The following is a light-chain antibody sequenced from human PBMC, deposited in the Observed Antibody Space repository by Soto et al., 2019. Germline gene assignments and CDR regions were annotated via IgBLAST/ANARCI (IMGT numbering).Light chain of an antibody. V-gene: IGKV3-11*01. Sequence: EIVLTQSPATLSFSPGERATLCVRASQSVIRYLAWYQQRPGQAPRLLIYDASYRATGIPARFSGSGSGTDFTLTISSLQPDDFATYYCQHYNSYSEAFGQGTKVDIK. J-gene: IGKJ1*01. CDR3: QHYNSYSEA. CDR2: DAS. CDR1: QSVIRY.